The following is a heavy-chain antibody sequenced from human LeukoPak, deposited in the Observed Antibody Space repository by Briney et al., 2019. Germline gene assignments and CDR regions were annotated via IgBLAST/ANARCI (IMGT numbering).Heavy chain of an antibody. J-gene: IGHJ4*02. Sequence: SETLSLTCTVSGGSISSGDYYWRWIRQPPGKGLEWIGYIYYSGSTYFNPSLKSRVTISVDTSKNQFSLKLNSVTAADTAVYYCARDHILTGEFDYWGQGTLVTVSS. D-gene: IGHD3-9*01. CDR1: GGSISSGDYY. CDR3: ARDHILTGEFDY. V-gene: IGHV4-30-4*01. CDR2: IYYSGST.